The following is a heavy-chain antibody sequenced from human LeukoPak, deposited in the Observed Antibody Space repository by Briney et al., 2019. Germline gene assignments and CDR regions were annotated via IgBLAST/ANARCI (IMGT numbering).Heavy chain of an antibody. Sequence: SETLSLTCGVSGGSIDITNYRSWVRQAPGKGLEWIGEISHDGTRNYNPSLRSRVAMSFDRANNYFSLSLTAVTAADTALYYCTRESRPFCPFAFWGQGVMVTVSS. CDR2: ISHDGTR. CDR1: GGSIDITNY. CDR3: TRESRPFCPFAF. J-gene: IGHJ4*02. D-gene: IGHD2-2*01. V-gene: IGHV4-4*02.